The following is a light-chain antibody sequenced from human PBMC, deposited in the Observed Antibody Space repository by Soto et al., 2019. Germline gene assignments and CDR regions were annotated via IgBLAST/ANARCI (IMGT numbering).Light chain of an antibody. CDR2: GAS. V-gene: IGKV3-20*01. J-gene: IGKJ1*01. CDR1: QSVSSTH. Sequence: ENVLTQSPATLSLSPGEGATLSCRASQSVSSTHLAWYQQKPGQAPRLLIYGASTRATGIPDRFSGSGSGTDFTLTISRLEPEDFAVYCCQQFDGSLWTFGPGNKVDIK. CDR3: QQFDGSLWT.